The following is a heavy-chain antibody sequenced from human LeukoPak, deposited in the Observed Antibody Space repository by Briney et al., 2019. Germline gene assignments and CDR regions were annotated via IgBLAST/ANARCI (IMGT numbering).Heavy chain of an antibody. D-gene: IGHD2-2*01. CDR3: ARGGSPSVGYCSSTSCLPFDY. V-gene: IGHV1-18*01. J-gene: IGHJ4*02. CDR2: ISAYNGNT. CDR1: GYTFTSYD. Sequence: ASVKVSCKASGYTFTSYDINWVRQAPGQGLEWMGWISAYNGNTNYAQKLQGRVTMTTDTSTSTAYMELRSLRSDDTAVYYCARGGSPSVGYCSSTSCLPFDYWGQGTLVTVSS.